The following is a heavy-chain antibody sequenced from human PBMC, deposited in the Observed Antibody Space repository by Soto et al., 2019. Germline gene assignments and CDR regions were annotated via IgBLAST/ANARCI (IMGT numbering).Heavy chain of an antibody. V-gene: IGHV4-59*01. Sequence: SETLSLTCTVSGGSISSYYLSWIRQPPGKGLEWIGYIYYSGSTNYNPSLKSRVTISVDTSKNQFSLKLSSVTAADTAVYYCGRVYGDYLDYWGQGTLVTVSS. CDR3: GRVYGDYLDY. CDR2: IYYSGST. D-gene: IGHD4-17*01. J-gene: IGHJ4*02. CDR1: GGSISSYY.